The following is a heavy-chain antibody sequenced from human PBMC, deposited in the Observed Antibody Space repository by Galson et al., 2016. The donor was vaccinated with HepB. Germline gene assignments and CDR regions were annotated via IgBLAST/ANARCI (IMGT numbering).Heavy chain of an antibody. Sequence: SLRLSCAASEFTFSTYTMNWVRQAPGKGLEWVAHISGSSNTIYYADSVKGRFTISRDNARKSLYLQMKSLRDEETAVSYCASVKEPSSGNWNVGTKFRRTKGAARHPRRQGTQVTVAS. D-gene: IGHD1-1*01. V-gene: IGHV3-48*02. CDR1: EFTFSTYT. J-gene: IGHJ5*02. CDR3: ASVKEPSSGNWNVGTKFRRTKGAARHP. CDR2: ISGSSNTI.